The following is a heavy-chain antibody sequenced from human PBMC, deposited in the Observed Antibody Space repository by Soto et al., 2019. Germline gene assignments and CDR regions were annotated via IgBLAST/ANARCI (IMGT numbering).Heavy chain of an antibody. CDR2: ISGSGGST. D-gene: IGHD2-15*01. J-gene: IGHJ4*02. V-gene: IGHV3-23*01. Sequence: GGSLRLSCAASGFTFSSYAMSWVRQAPGKGLEWVSAISGSGGSTYYADSVKGRFTISRDNSKNTLYLQMNSLRAEDTAVYYCARWVVAHTAFDYWGQGTLVTVSS. CDR3: ARWVVAHTAFDY. CDR1: GFTFSSYA.